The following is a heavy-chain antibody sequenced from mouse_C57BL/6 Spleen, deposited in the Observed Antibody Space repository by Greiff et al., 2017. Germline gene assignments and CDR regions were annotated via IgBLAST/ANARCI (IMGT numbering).Heavy chain of an antibody. CDR3: ARNLITTVVPDY. V-gene: IGHV1-61*01. CDR1: GYTFTSYW. D-gene: IGHD1-1*01. Sequence: QVQLQQPGAELVRPGSSVKLSCKASGYTFTSYWMDWVKQRPGQGLEWIGNIYPSDSETHYNQKFKDKATLTVDKSSSTAYMQLSSLTSEDSAVYYCARNLITTVVPDYWGQGTTLTVSS. CDR2: IYPSDSET. J-gene: IGHJ2*01.